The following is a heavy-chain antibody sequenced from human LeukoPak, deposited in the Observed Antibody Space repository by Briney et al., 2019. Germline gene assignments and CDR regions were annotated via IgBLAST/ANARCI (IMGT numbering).Heavy chain of an antibody. Sequence: WGSLRLSCAASGFTSSNAWMSWVGQAPGKGLEWVGRIKSRTDGGTTDYAAPVKGRFTISRDDSKNTLYLQMNSLKTEDTAVYYCTTLGWDILTGNDYWGQGTLVTVSS. CDR2: IKSRTDGGTT. J-gene: IGHJ4*02. D-gene: IGHD3-9*01. CDR1: GFTSSNAW. V-gene: IGHV3-15*01. CDR3: TTLGWDILTGNDY.